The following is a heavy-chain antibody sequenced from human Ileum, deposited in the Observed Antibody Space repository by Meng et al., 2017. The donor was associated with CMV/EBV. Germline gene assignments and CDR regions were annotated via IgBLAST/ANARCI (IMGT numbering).Heavy chain of an antibody. V-gene: IGHV1-46*01. CDR1: GYTFTNYY. CDR2: IHPSGGST. CDR3: ASDFSGSAPSGFDY. Sequence: SGYTFTNYYMHWVRQAPGQGLEWMGMIHPSGGSTGYAQKFQGRVTMTRDTSTTTVYMELSSLRSEDTAVYYCASDFSGSAPSGFDYWGQGTLVTVSS. D-gene: IGHD3-10*01. J-gene: IGHJ4*02.